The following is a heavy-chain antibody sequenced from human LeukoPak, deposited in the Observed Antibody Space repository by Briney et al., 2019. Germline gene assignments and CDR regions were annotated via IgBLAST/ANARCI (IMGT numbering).Heavy chain of an antibody. J-gene: IGHJ4*02. Sequence: SETLSLTCTVSGGSISGYYWSWIQQPPGKGLECIGYIFYGGSTNYNPSLKSRVTISVDTSKNQFSLKLSSVTAADTAVYYCARRYFDWSTFDYWGQGTLVTVSS. CDR2: IFYGGST. D-gene: IGHD3-9*01. CDR1: GGSISGYY. CDR3: ARRYFDWSTFDY. V-gene: IGHV4-59*08.